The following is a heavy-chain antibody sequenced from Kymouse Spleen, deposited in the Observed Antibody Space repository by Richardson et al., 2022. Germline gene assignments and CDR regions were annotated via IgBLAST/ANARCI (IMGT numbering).Heavy chain of an antibody. V-gene: IGHV4-39*01. Sequence: QLQLQESGPGLVKPSETLSLTCTVSGGSISSSSYYWGWIRQPPGKGLEWIGSIYYSGSTYYNPSLKSRVTISVDTSKNQFSLKLSSVTAADTAVYYCARHESSGWYYYYYGMDVWGQGTTVTVSS. J-gene: IGHJ6*02. CDR2: IYYSGST. D-gene: IGHD6-19*01. CDR1: GGSISSSSYY. CDR3: ARHESSGWYYYYYGMDV.